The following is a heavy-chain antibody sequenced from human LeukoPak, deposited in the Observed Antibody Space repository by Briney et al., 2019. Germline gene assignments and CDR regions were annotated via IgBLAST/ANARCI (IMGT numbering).Heavy chain of an antibody. J-gene: IGHJ4*02. CDR1: GFTVFTND. V-gene: IGHV3-53*01. Sequence: GGSLRLSCAASGFTVFTNDMTWVRQAPGKGLEWVSVLYSDGNTKYADSVQGRFTISRDNSKNTLYLEMNSLSPDDTAVYYCARGVEPLAANTLAYWGQGTLVTVSS. CDR2: LYSDGNT. D-gene: IGHD1-14*01. CDR3: ARGVEPLAANTLAY.